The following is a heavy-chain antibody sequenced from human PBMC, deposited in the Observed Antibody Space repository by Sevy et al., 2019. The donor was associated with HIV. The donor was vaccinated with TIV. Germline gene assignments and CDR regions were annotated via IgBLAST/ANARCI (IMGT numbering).Heavy chain of an antibody. CDR3: AREGCTRPHDY. J-gene: IGHJ4*02. CDR1: GFNFIIYS. V-gene: IGHV3-23*01. Sequence: GGSLRLSCGVSGFNFIIYSMSWVRQAPGKGLEWVSTLSFGCGTIKYADSVKGRFIISRDDSKNTLYLQMNSLRAEDTAVYFCAREGCTRPHDYWGQGTLVTVSS. CDR2: LSFGCGTI. D-gene: IGHD2-8*01.